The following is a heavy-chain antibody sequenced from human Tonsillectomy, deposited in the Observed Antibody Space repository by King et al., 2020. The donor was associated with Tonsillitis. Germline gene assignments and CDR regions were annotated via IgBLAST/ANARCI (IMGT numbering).Heavy chain of an antibody. Sequence: VQLVESGGGVVQPGRSLRLSCAASGFTFSSYGMHWVRQAPGKGLEWVAVISYDGSNKYYADSVKGRFTISRDNSKNTLYLQMNSLRAEDTAVYYCAKGGGVPGPPNYYYSGMDVWGKGTTVTVSS. CDR1: GFTFSSYG. CDR3: AKGGGVPGPPNYYYSGMDV. D-gene: IGHD1-26*01. V-gene: IGHV3-30*18. CDR2: ISYDGSNK. J-gene: IGHJ6*04.